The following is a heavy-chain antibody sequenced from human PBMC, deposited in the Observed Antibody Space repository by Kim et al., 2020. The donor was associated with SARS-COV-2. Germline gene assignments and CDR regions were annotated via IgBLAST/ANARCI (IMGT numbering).Heavy chain of an antibody. V-gene: IGHV1-18*04. CDR1: GYTFTSYG. CDR3: ARDQVWFGESQTYYYGMDV. D-gene: IGHD3-10*01. J-gene: IGHJ6*02. CDR2: ISAYNGNT. Sequence: ASVKVSCKASGYTFTSYGISWVRQAPGQGLEWMGWISAYNGNTNYAQKLQGRVTMTTDTSTSTAYMELRSLRSDDTAVYYCARDQVWFGESQTYYYGMDVWGQGTTVTVSS.